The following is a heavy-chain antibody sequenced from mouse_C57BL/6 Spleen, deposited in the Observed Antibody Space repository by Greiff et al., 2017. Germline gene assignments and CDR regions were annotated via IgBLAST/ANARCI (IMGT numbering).Heavy chain of an antibody. CDR2: ILPGSGST. CDR1: GYTFTGYW. D-gene: IGHD3-2*02. V-gene: IGHV1-9*01. CDR3: AREGSAQATDYFDY. J-gene: IGHJ2*01. Sequence: VQLQQSGAELMKPGASVKLSCKATGYTFTGYWIAWVKQRPGHGLEWIGEILPGSGSTNYTEKFKGKATFTADTASNTGNMQLSSLTTEDSAIYDCAREGSAQATDYFDYWGQGTTLTVSS.